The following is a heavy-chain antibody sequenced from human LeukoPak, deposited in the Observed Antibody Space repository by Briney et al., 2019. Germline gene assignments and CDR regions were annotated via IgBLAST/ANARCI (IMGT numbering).Heavy chain of an antibody. CDR2: INWNSGSI. Sequence: GGSLRLSCAVSGFKFDDYAMHWVRQAPGRGLEWVSSINWNSGSIGYGDSVKGRFTNSRDNAKNSLYLQMNSLRAEDTAVYYCAKGLVPAAIRVVDYWGQGTLVTVSS. D-gene: IGHD2-2*01. CDR3: AKGLVPAAIRVVDY. J-gene: IGHJ4*02. V-gene: IGHV3-9*01. CDR1: GFKFDDYA.